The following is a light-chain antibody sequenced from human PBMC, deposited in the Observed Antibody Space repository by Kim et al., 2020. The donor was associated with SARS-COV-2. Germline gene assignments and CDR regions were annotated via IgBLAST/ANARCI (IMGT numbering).Light chain of an antibody. V-gene: IGLV3-1*01. CDR3: QAWDSSTVL. CDR1: KLGDKY. CDR2: QDT. Sequence: SYELTQPPSVSVSPGQTASITCSGDKLGDKYACWYQQKPGQSPVLVLYQDTKRPSGIPERFSGSNSGNTATLTISGTQAMDEADYYCQAWDSSTVLFGGG. J-gene: IGLJ2*01.